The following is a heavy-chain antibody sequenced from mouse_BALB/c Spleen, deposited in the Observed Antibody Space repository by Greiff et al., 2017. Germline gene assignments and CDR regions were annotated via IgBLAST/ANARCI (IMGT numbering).Heavy chain of an antibody. D-gene: IGHD2-14*01. Sequence: EVHLVESGGGLVQPGGSRKLSCAASGFTFSSFGMHWVRQAPDKGLEWVAYISSGSSTIYYADTVKGRFTISRDNPKNTLFLQMTRLRSEDTAMYYCARSRYDSYFDYWGQGTTLTVSS. V-gene: IGHV5-17*02. J-gene: IGHJ2*01. CDR2: ISSGSSTI. CDR1: GFTFSSFG. CDR3: ARSRYDSYFDY.